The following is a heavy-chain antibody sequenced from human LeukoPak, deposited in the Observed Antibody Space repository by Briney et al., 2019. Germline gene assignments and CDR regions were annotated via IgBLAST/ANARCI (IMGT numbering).Heavy chain of an antibody. CDR2: IFHSGDT. D-gene: IGHD2-15*01. Sequence: SETLSLTCTVSDDSMTGYYWSWIPQPPGKGLEWVAYIFHSGDTNYNPSLRSRITISIDTSKNQFSLKLRSVTAADTAVYYCARQPYRSGAYYFDYWGQGTLITVSS. J-gene: IGHJ4*02. V-gene: IGHV4-59*08. CDR3: ARQPYRSGAYYFDY. CDR1: DDSMTGYY.